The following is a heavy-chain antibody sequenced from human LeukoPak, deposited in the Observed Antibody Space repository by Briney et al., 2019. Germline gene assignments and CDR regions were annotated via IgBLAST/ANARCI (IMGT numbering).Heavy chain of an antibody. V-gene: IGHV4-59*01. Sequence: PSETLSLTCTVSGASISSYYWSWIRQPPGQGLEWIGYIYYSGSTNYNPSLKSRVTISVDTSKNQYSLKLSSVTAADTAVYYCARDLARRKAFDIWGQGTMVTVSS. CDR1: GASISSYY. CDR3: ARDLARRKAFDI. CDR2: IYYSGST. J-gene: IGHJ3*02.